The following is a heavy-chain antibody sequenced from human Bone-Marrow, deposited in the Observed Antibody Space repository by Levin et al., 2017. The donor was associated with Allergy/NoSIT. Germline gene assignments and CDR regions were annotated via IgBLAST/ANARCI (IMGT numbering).Heavy chain of an antibody. D-gene: IGHD2-15*01. CDR1: GFPFSDYN. J-gene: IGHJ6*02. Sequence: GGSLRLSCTASGFPFSDYNMNWVRQPPGKGLEWISYINSSSYNIYYADSVKGRFTISRDNAKNSLYLQMHSLRADDTALYYCARVMDFVMGDAMDVWGQGTTVTVSS. CDR2: INSSSYNI. V-gene: IGHV3-48*01. CDR3: ARVMDFVMGDAMDV.